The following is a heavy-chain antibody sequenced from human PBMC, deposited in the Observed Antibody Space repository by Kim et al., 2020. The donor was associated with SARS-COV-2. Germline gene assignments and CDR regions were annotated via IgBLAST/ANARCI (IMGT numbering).Heavy chain of an antibody. J-gene: IGHJ4*02. V-gene: IGHV4-31*02. Sequence: HKSRVTISVDTSKNQFSLKLSSVTAADTAVYYCARAITMVRGLTVWYFDYWGQGTLVTVSS. CDR3: ARAITMVRGLTVWYFDY. D-gene: IGHD3-10*01.